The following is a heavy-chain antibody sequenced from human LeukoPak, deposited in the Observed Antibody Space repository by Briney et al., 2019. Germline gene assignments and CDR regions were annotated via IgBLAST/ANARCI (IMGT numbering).Heavy chain of an antibody. J-gene: IGHJ6*03. D-gene: IGHD3-3*01. CDR1: GYTFTGYY. CDR3: AREALAYYDFWSGYQGYYYMDV. Sequence: ASVKVSCKASGYTFTGYYMHWVRQAPGQGLEWMGWINPNSGGTNYAQKLQGRVTMTTDTSTSTAYMELRSLRSDDTAVYYCAREALAYYDFWSGYQGYYYMDVWGKGTTVTVSS. CDR2: INPNSGGT. V-gene: IGHV1-2*02.